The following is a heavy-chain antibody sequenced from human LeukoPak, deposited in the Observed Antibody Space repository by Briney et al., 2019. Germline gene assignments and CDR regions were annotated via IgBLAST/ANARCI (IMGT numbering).Heavy chain of an antibody. CDR3: SRECTVVDYDPSDAFDV. D-gene: IGHD3-22*01. J-gene: IGHJ3*01. Sequence: GGSLRLSCAASGSTFSTYWMYWVRQAPGKGLVWVSRINSAGSTTSYVDSVEGRFTISRDNAKNTLYLQMNSLRAEDTAVYYCSRECTVVDYDPSDAFDVWGQGTMVTVSS. CDR1: GSTFSTYW. CDR2: INSAGSTT. V-gene: IGHV3-74*01.